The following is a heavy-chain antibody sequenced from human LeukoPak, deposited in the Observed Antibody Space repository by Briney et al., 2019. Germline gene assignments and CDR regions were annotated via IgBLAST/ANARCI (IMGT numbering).Heavy chain of an antibody. J-gene: IGHJ4*02. D-gene: IGHD3-3*01. Sequence: GGSLRLSCAASGFTFSSYGMHWVRQAPGKGLEWVAFIRYDGSNKYYADSVKGRFTISRDNSKNTLYLQMNSLRAEDTAVYYCAKDGGGTIFGVVIDYWGQGTLVTVSS. CDR2: IRYDGSNK. V-gene: IGHV3-30*02. CDR3: AKDGGGTIFGVVIDY. CDR1: GFTFSSYG.